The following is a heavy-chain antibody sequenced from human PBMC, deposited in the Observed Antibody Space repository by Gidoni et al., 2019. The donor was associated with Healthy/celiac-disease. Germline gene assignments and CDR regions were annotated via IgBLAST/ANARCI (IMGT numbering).Heavy chain of an antibody. CDR2: ISWNSGSI. J-gene: IGHJ2*01. Sequence: EVQLVESGGGLVQPGRSLRLSCAASGFTFDDSAMHWVRQAPGKGLEWVSGISWNSGSIGYADSVKGRFTISRDNAKNSLYLQMNSLRAEDTALYYCAKSGGSTSGWYFDLWGRGTLVTVSS. CDR3: AKSGGSTSGWYFDL. V-gene: IGHV3-9*01. CDR1: GFTFDDSA. D-gene: IGHD2-2*01.